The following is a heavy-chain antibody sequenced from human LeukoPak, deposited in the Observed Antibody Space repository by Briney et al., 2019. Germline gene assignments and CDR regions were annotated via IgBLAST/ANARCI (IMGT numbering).Heavy chain of an antibody. Sequence: GSLRLSCAASGFIFKNAWMSWVRQAPGKGLEWVGRLKSKSDGGTAHYAAPVKGRFTVSRDDSTNTLYLQMNSLRTEDTAVYYCITEVLRKANVTSGYWGQGTLVTVCS. CDR1: GFIFKNAW. V-gene: IGHV3-15*01. D-gene: IGHD2-2*01. CDR3: ITEVLRKANVTSGY. J-gene: IGHJ4*02. CDR2: LKSKSDGGTA.